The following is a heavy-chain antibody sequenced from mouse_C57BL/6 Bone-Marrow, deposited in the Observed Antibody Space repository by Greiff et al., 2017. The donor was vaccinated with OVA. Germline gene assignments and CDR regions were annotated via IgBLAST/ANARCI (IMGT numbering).Heavy chain of an antibody. V-gene: IGHV1-18*01. CDR3: ARAPQLTGTGFAY. J-gene: IGHJ3*01. CDR1: GYTFTDYN. CDR2: INPNNGGT. D-gene: IGHD4-1*01. Sequence: VQLKESGPELVKPGASVKIPCKASGYTFTDYNMDWVKQSHGKSLEWIGDINPNNGGTIYNQKFKGKATLTVDKSSSTAYMELRSLTSEDTAVYYCARAPQLTGTGFAYWGQGTLVTVSA.